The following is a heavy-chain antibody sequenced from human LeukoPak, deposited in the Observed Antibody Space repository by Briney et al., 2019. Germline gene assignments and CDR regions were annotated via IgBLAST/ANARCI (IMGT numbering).Heavy chain of an antibody. CDR3: PRAPRHSSTMLDY. CDR2: INPNDGST. J-gene: IGHJ4*02. D-gene: IGHD6-13*01. V-gene: IGHV1-46*01. CDR1: GYTFISYW. Sequence: GASVTISCTPSGYTFISYWIQWVRQAPGQGLEWVALINPNDGSTTNAPKFQGRVTMTRDTSTSTAYMDLSSLTSDDTAVYYCPRAPRHSSTMLDYWGQGTLVTVSS.